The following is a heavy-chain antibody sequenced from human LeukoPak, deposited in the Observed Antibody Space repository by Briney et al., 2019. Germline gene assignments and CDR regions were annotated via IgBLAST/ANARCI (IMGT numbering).Heavy chain of an antibody. D-gene: IGHD2/OR15-2a*01. CDR1: GGSISSGGYY. J-gene: IGHJ3*02. CDR2: IYYSGST. CDR3: ARDREIEAFDI. Sequence: PSETLSLTCTVSGGSISSGGYYWSWIRQHPGKGVEWIGYIYYSGSTYYNPSLKSRVTISVDTSKNQFSLKLSSVTAADTAVYYCARDREIEAFDIWGQGTMVTVSS. V-gene: IGHV4-31*03.